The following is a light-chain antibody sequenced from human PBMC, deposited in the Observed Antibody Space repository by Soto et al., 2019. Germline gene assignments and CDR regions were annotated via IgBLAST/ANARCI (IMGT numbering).Light chain of an antibody. CDR3: LLSHSGVGV. CDR1: TGAVTSGHY. V-gene: IGLV7-46*01. CDR2: DTT. J-gene: IGLJ3*02. Sequence: QAVVTQEPSLAVSPGGTVTLTCGASTGAVTSGHYPYWFQQKPGQAPRTLIYDTTNKHSLTPARFAGSLLGDKAVLTLSGAQPEDDSEYYCLLSHSGVGVFGGGTKLTVL.